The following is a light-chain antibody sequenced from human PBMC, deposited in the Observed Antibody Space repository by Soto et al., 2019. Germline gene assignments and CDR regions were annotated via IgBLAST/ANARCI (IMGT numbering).Light chain of an antibody. J-gene: IGLJ1*01. V-gene: IGLV2-23*01. CDR3: CSYAGNSTYV. CDR1: SRDIGTYNL. CDR2: ESS. Sequence: QSALTQPASVSGSPGQSITISCTGTSRDIGTYNLVSWYQQHPGKAPKLMIFESSKRPSGVSNRFSDSKSGNTASLTISGLQADDEADYYCCSYAGNSTYVFGTGTKVTVL.